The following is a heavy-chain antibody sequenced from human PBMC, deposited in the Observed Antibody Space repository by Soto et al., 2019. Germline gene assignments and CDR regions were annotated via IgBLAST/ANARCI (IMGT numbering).Heavy chain of an antibody. Sequence: GTLRLSCAASGLSFSSYEINRVRQAPGKGLEWVSYISSSGSTIYYADSVKGRFTISRGNAKNSLYLQMNSLRAEDTAVYYCARVMDKMIAARPDRFDIWGQGTMVTVSS. CDR1: GLSFSSYE. CDR2: ISSSGSTI. J-gene: IGHJ3*02. V-gene: IGHV3-48*03. D-gene: IGHD6-6*01. CDR3: ARVMDKMIAARPDRFDI.